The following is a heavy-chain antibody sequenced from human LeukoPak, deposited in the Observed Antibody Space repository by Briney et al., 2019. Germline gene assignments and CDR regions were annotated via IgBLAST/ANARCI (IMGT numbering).Heavy chain of an antibody. J-gene: IGHJ4*02. CDR2: IYSGGST. CDR1: GFTVSSNY. CDR3: AKAQTTQYCSSTSCSYDY. V-gene: IGHV3-53*01. Sequence: GGSLRLSCAASGFTVSSNYMSWVRQAPGRGLEWVSVIYSGGSTYYADSVKGRFTISRDNSKNTLYLQMNSLRAEDTAVYYCAKAQTTQYCSSTSCSYDYWGQGTLVTVSS. D-gene: IGHD2-2*01.